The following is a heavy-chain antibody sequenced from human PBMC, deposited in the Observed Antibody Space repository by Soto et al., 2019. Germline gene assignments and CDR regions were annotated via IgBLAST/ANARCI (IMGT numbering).Heavy chain of an antibody. Sequence: QVQLQESGPGLVKPSQTLSLTCTVSGGSISSGDYYWSWIRQPPGKGLEWIGYIYYSGSTYYNPSLKSRVTISVDTSKNPFSLKLRSVTAADTAVSYCARERPDGSRLDPWGQGTLVTVSS. CDR1: GGSISSGDYY. CDR2: IYYSGST. V-gene: IGHV4-30-4*01. CDR3: ARERPDGSRLDP. J-gene: IGHJ5*02. D-gene: IGHD6-13*01.